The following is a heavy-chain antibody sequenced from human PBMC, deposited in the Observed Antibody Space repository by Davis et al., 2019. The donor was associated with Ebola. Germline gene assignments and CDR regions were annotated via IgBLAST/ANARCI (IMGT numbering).Heavy chain of an antibody. CDR3: VRDPALVVTGGGWFFGL. CDR1: GFTFKDHA. V-gene: IGHV3-30*02. Sequence: GGSLRLSCAASGFTFKDHAIHWVRQAPGKGLEWVAFIQYDGNGHPYGDSVKGRFTISRDNAKNSLYLQMNSLRAEDTAVYYCVRDPALVVTGGGWFFGLWGRGTLVTVSS. D-gene: IGHD2-21*02. J-gene: IGHJ2*01. CDR2: IQYDGNGH.